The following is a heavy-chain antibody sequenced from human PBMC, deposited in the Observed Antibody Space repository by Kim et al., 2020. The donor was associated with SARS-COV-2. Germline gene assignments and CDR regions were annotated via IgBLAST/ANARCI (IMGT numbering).Heavy chain of an antibody. Sequence: GGSLRLSCAASGFTFDDYTMHWVRQAPGKGLEWVSLISWDGGSTYYADSVKGRFTISRDNSKNSLYLQMNSLRTEDTALYYCAKDNPTTGGVFDYWGQGTLVTVSS. V-gene: IGHV3-43*01. J-gene: IGHJ4*02. CDR3: AKDNPTTGGVFDY. CDR1: GFTFDDYT. CDR2: ISWDGGST. D-gene: IGHD4-4*01.